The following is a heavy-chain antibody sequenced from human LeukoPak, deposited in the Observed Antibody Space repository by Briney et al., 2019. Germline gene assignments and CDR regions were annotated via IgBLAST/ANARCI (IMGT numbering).Heavy chain of an antibody. D-gene: IGHD6-19*01. J-gene: IGHJ1*01. V-gene: IGHV4-59*01. CDR1: GGSISSYH. CDR3: ARGTQLLYSSGWYRREKYFQH. Sequence: PSETLSLTCTVFGGSISSYHWSWIRQPPGKGLEWIGYIYYSGSTNYNPSLKSRVTISVDTSKNQFSLKLSSVTAADTAVYYCARGTQLLYSSGWYRREKYFQHWGQGTLVTVSS. CDR2: IYYSGST.